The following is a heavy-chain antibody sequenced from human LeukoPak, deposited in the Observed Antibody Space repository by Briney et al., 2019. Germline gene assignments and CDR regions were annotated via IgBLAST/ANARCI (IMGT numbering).Heavy chain of an antibody. Sequence: PGGSLRLSCAASGFTFSDYYMSWIRQAPGKGLEWVLYISSSGSTIYYADSVKGRFTISRDTAKNSLYLQMNSLRAEDTAVYYCARARYCSSTSCWFDPWGQGTLVTVSS. J-gene: IGHJ5*02. CDR1: GFTFSDYY. CDR2: ISSSGSTI. V-gene: IGHV3-11*01. CDR3: ARARYCSSTSCWFDP. D-gene: IGHD2-2*01.